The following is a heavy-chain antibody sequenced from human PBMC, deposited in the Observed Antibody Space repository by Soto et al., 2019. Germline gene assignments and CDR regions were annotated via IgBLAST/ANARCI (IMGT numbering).Heavy chain of an antibody. V-gene: IGHV4-34*01. D-gene: IGHD2-15*01. CDR3: AREEGYCSGGSCYGTYTFDY. Sequence: QVQLQQWGAGLLKPSEALSLTCAVYGGSFSGYYWSWIRQPPGKGLEWIGEINHSGSTNYNPSLKSRVTISVDTSKNQFSLKLSSVTAADTAVYYCAREEGYCSGGSCYGTYTFDYWGQGTLVTVSS. CDR2: INHSGST. CDR1: GGSFSGYY. J-gene: IGHJ4*02.